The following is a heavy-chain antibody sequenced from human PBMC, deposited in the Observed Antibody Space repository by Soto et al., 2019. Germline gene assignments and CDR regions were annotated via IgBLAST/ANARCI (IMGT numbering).Heavy chain of an antibody. CDR3: ARATGYCSSTSCLTYYFAY. V-gene: IGHV4-34*01. D-gene: IGHD2-2*01. J-gene: IGHJ4*02. CDR2: INHSGST. CDR1: GGSFSGYY. Sequence: QVQLQQWGAGLLKPSETLSLTCAVYGGSFSGYYWSWIRQPPGKGLEWIGEINHSGSTNYNPSLKSRVTISVDTSKNQFSLKLSSVTAADTAVYYCARATGYCSSTSCLTYYFAYWGQGTLVTVSS.